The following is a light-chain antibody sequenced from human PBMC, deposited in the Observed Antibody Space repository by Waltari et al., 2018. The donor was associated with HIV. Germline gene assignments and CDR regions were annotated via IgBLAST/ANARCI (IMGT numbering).Light chain of an antibody. CDR2: EVS. CDR3: SSYTSSTPYV. J-gene: IGLJ1*01. V-gene: IGLV2-14*01. CDR1: SSDVGGYDY. Sequence: QSALTQPASVSGSPGQSITISCTGTSSDVGGYDYVSWYQLYPGTAPTLMISEVSNRPSGVSNRFSGSKSGNTASLTISGLQAEDEADYYCSSYTSSTPYVFGTGTKVTVL.